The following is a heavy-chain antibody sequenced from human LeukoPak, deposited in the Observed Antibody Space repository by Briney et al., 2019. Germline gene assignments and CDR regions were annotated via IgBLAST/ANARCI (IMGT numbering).Heavy chain of an antibody. D-gene: IGHD2-21*01. CDR1: GFAFSIYW. Sequence: GGSLRLSCAASGFAFSIYWMSWVRQAPGKGLEWVANINHHGSDKWYVDSVKGRFTIARDNTDNSLSLQMNSLRVEDTAVYYCARSDSIGSVDYRGQGTLNTVSS. V-gene: IGHV3-7*01. J-gene: IGHJ4*02. CDR2: INHHGSDK. CDR3: ARSDSIGSVDY.